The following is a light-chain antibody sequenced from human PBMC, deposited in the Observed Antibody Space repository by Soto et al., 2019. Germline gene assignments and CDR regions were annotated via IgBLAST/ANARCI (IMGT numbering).Light chain of an antibody. Sequence: QSVLTQPASVSGSPGQSIAISCTGASIDVGGYNYVSWYQQHPGKALKLMIYDVASRPSGVSDRFSGSKSGNTASLTISGLQAEDEADYYCSSYTSSSTLYGFGTGTKV. CDR1: SIDVGGYNY. CDR2: DVA. J-gene: IGLJ1*01. CDR3: SSYTSSSTLYG. V-gene: IGLV2-14*03.